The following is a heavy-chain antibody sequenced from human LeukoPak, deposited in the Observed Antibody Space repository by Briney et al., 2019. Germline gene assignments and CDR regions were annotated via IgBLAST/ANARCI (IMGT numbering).Heavy chain of an antibody. J-gene: IGHJ4*02. CDR1: GFTFTNYA. CDR3: ARDRRYYDSSGYPW. V-gene: IGHV3-30-3*01. D-gene: IGHD3-22*01. CDR2: ISYDGSNK. Sequence: TGGSLRLSCAVSGFTFTNYAMHWVRQAPGKGLEWVAVISYDGSNKYYADSVKGRFTISRDNSKNTLYLQMNSLRAEDTAVYYCARDRRYYDSSGYPWWGQGTLVTVSS.